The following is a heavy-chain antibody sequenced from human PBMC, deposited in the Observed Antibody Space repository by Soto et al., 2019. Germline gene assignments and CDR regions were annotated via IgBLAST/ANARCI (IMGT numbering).Heavy chain of an antibody. V-gene: IGHV3-23*01. D-gene: IGHD4-17*01. CDR1: GFTFSSYA. Sequence: GESLKISCAASGFTFSSYAMSWVRQAPGKGLEWVSAISGSGGSTYYADSVKGRFTISRDNSKNTLYLQMNSLRAEDTAVYYCAKFASPSGDHYYYYMDDGGKGTTVTVSS. J-gene: IGHJ6*03. CDR3: AKFASPSGDHYYYYMDD. CDR2: ISGSGGST.